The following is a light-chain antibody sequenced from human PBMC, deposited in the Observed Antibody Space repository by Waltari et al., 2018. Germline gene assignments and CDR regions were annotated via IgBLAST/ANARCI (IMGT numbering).Light chain of an antibody. CDR1: QDISNS. V-gene: IGKV1-9*01. CDR2: AAS. Sequence: DIQLTQSPSFLSASVGDRVTITCRASQDISNSLAWYQQKQGRAPKLLIYAASTLQSGVPSRLSGSGSGTEFTLTISSLQPEDFVTYYCQQVNNYPFTFGPGTILDVK. J-gene: IGKJ3*01. CDR3: QQVNNYPFT.